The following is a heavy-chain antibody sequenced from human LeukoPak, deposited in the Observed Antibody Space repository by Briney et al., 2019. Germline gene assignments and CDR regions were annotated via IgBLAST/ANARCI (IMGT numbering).Heavy chain of an antibody. J-gene: IGHJ4*02. CDR2: IYYSGST. Sequence: SETLSLTCTVSGASISSSIYYWGWIRQPPGKGLEWIGSIYYSGSTYYNPSLKSRVTISVDTSKNQFSLKLSSVTAADTAVYYCARQERYCSNGVSLKHIDYWGQGTLVTVSS. D-gene: IGHD2-8*01. CDR1: GASISSSIYY. V-gene: IGHV4-39*01. CDR3: ARQERYCSNGVSLKHIDY.